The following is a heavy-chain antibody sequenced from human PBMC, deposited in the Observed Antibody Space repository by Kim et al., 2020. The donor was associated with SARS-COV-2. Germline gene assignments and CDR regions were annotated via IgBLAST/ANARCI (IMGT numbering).Heavy chain of an antibody. CDR3: ARDGPYSSSWYSRFDP. J-gene: IGHJ5*02. V-gene: IGHV1-69*01. D-gene: IGHD6-13*01. Sequence: KFQGRVTIPADESTSTAYMELSSLRSEDTAVYYCARDGPYSSSWYSRFDPWGQGTLVTVSS.